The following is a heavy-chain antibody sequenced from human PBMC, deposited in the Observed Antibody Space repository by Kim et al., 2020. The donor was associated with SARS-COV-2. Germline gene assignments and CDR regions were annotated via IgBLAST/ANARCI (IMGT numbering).Heavy chain of an antibody. V-gene: IGHV4-34*01. CDR1: GGSFSGYY. CDR3: ARSGSYNNWFDP. J-gene: IGHJ5*02. CDR2: INHSGST. Sequence: SETLSLTCAVYGGSFSGYYWSWIRQPPGKGLEWIGEINHSGSTNYNPSLKSRVTISVDTSKNQFSLKLSSVTAADTAVYYCARSGSYNNWFDPWGQGTLVTVSS. D-gene: IGHD1-26*01.